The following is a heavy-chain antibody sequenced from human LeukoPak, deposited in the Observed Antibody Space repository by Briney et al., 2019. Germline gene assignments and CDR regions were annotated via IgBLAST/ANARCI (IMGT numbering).Heavy chain of an antibody. CDR3: AKDLHGGYSSDY. Sequence: PGGSLRLSCAASGFTFNNIGMHWVRQAPGKGLEFASFIDFEGVDKYYADSVKGRFTVSKDYSKATLYLQMNSLRPEDTAIYYCAKDLHGGYSSDYWGQGTLVTVSS. J-gene: IGHJ4*02. V-gene: IGHV3-30*02. CDR2: IDFEGVDK. D-gene: IGHD4-23*01. CDR1: GFTFNNIG.